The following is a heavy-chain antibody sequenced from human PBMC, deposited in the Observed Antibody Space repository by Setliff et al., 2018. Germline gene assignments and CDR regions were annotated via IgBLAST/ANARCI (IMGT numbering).Heavy chain of an antibody. Sequence: PSETLSLTCAVYGGSFNVYFWSWIRQPPGKGLEWIGEISHSGSTNYNPSLKSRLTISVDPSKNQVSLQLKSATTADTAVYYCARDRTAYNYGMDIWGQGTTVTVSS. CDR3: ARDRTAYNYGMDI. CDR1: GGSFNVYF. CDR2: ISHSGST. D-gene: IGHD5-18*01. V-gene: IGHV4-34*01. J-gene: IGHJ6*02.